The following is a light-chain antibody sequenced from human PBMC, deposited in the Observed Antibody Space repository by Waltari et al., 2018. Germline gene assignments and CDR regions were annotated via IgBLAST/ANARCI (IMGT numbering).Light chain of an antibody. CDR2: AYS. J-gene: IGLJ3*02. V-gene: IGLV1-40*01. CDR3: QSYDSSLTAV. Sequence: QSVLTQPPSVSGAPGQSVTISCTGTSANIRAGFDVHWYQQLPGAAPNLLIYAYSNRPSGVPDRFYGSKSGTSASLAITGLQSEDEADYYCQSYDSSLTAVFGGGTKLTVL. CDR1: SANIRAGFD.